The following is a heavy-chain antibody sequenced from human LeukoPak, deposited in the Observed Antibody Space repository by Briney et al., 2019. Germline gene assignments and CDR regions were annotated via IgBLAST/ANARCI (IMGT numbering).Heavy chain of an antibody. D-gene: IGHD6-19*01. Sequence: GASVKVSCKASGYTFTSYAMHWVRQAPGQRLEWMGWINAGNGNTKYSQKFQGRVTITRDTSASTAYMELSSLRSEDTAVYYCATTIAVAGTDDAFDIWGQGTMVTVSS. V-gene: IGHV1-3*01. CDR1: GYTFTSYA. J-gene: IGHJ3*02. CDR2: INAGNGNT. CDR3: ATTIAVAGTDDAFDI.